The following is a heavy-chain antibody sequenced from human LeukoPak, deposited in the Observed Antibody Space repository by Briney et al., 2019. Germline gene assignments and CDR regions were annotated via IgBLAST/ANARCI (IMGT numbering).Heavy chain of an antibody. CDR3: ARTYSSSWRIDY. Sequence: GASVKVSCKASGYTFTSYATHWVRQAPGQRLEWMGWINAGNGNTKYSQKFQGRVTITRDTSASTAYMELSSLRSEDTAVYYCARTYSSSWRIDYWGQGTLVTVSS. D-gene: IGHD6-13*01. CDR1: GYTFTSYA. J-gene: IGHJ4*02. CDR2: INAGNGNT. V-gene: IGHV1-3*01.